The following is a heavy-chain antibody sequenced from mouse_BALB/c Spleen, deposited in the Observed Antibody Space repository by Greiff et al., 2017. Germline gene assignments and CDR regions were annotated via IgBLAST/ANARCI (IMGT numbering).Heavy chain of an antibody. V-gene: IGHV1-87*01. Sequence: VKLMESGAELARPGASVKLSCKASGYTFTSYWMQWVKQRPGQGLEWIGAIYPGDGDTRYTQKFKGKATLTADKSSSTAYMQLSSLASEDSAVYYCARGDAFPYYFDYWGQGTTRTVSS. CDR1: GYTFTSYW. CDR2: IYPGDGDT. J-gene: IGHJ2*01. CDR3: ARGDAFPYYFDY. D-gene: IGHD3-3*01.